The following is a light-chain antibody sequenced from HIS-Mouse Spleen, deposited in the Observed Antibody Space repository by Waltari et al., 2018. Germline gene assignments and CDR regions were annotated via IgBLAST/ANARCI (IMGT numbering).Light chain of an antibody. CDR2: AGS. J-gene: IGLJ3*02. Sequence: QSALTQPASVSGSPGQSITISCTGTSSDVGSYNLVSWYQQHPGKAPKLMIYAGSKRPSGVSNRFSGSKSVNTASLTISGRQAEDEADYYCCSYAGSSTWVFGGGTKLTVL. CDR3: CSYAGSSTWV. CDR1: SSDVGSYNL. V-gene: IGLV2-23*01.